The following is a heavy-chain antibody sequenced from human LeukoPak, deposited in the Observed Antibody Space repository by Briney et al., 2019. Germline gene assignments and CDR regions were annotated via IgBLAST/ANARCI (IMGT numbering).Heavy chain of an antibody. CDR1: GGTFSSYA. D-gene: IGHD4-23*01. J-gene: IGHJ2*01. CDR3: ARGRGKLVPYWYFDL. V-gene: IGHV1-69*01. Sequence: SVKVSCKASGGTFSSYAISWVRQAPGQGLEWMGGIIPIFGTANYAQKFQGRVTITADESTSTAYMELSSLRSEDTAAYYCARGRGKLVPYWYFDLWGRGTLVTVSS. CDR2: IIPIFGTA.